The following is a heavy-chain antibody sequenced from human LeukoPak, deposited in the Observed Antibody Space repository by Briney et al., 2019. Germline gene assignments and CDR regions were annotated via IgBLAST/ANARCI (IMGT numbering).Heavy chain of an antibody. J-gene: IGHJ4*02. D-gene: IGHD4-23*01. CDR3: ARHLTYGGWNS. CDR1: GFTSSSYW. V-gene: IGHV3-74*01. CDR2: INSDGSSA. Sequence: GGSLRLSCAASGFTSSSYWMQWVRQAPGKGLVWVSRINSDGSSASYADSVKGRFTISRDNAKNTLYLQMNSLRAEDTAVYYCARHLTYGGWNSWGQGTLVTVSS.